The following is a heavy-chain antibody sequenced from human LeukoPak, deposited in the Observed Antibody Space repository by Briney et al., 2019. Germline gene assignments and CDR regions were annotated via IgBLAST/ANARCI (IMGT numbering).Heavy chain of an antibody. J-gene: IGHJ5*02. CDR1: GFTVSSNY. CDR2: IYSGGST. Sequence: GGSLRLSCAASGFTVSSNYMSWVRQAPGKGLEWGSVIYSGGSTYYADSVKGRFTISRDNSKNTLYLQMNSLRAEDTAVYYCAGGPFYCSSTSCHRAPFDPWGQGTLVTVSS. CDR3: AGGPFYCSSTSCHRAPFDP. V-gene: IGHV3-53*01. D-gene: IGHD2-2*01.